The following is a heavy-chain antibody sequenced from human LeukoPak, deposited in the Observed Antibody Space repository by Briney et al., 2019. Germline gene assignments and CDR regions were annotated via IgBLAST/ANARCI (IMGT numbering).Heavy chain of an antibody. V-gene: IGHV3-7*01. J-gene: IGHJ4*02. CDR1: GFTFSSYW. Sequence: GGSLRLSCAASGFTFSSYWMSWARQAPGKGLEWVANIKQDGSEKYYVDSVKGRFTISRDNAKNSLYLQMNSLRAEDTAVYYCVKDRVDTAYDYWGQGTLVTVSS. CDR3: VKDRVDTAYDY. D-gene: IGHD5-18*01. CDR2: IKQDGSEK.